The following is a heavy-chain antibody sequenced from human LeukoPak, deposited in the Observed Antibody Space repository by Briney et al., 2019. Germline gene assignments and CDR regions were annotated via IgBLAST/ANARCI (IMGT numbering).Heavy chain of an antibody. D-gene: IGHD3-10*01. J-gene: IGHJ6*03. CDR2: IYYSGTT. Sequence: SETLSLTCTVSGGSISSSHYYWGWIRQTPGKGLEWIGTIYYSGTTYYNPSLESRATISGDTSKNQFSLTLRSVTAADTAVYYCARRISDYYYYYIDVWGKGTTVTVSS. CDR3: ARRISDYYYYYIDV. CDR1: GGSISSSHYY. V-gene: IGHV4-39*01.